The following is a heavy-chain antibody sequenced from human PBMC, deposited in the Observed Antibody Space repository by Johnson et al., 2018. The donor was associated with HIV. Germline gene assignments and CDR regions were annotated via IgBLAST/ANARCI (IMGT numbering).Heavy chain of an antibody. V-gene: IGHV3-11*04. CDR3: ATYSSSWYKGGYAFDI. Sequence: QVQLVESGGGLVKPGGSLRLSCAVSGFTFSDYYMSWIRQAPGQGLEWVSYISSSGSTIYYADSVKGRFTISRDNAKKSLYLQMKSLRAEDTAVYYCATYSSSWYKGGYAFDIWGQGTMVTVSS. D-gene: IGHD6-13*01. J-gene: IGHJ3*02. CDR1: GFTFSDYY. CDR2: ISSSGSTI.